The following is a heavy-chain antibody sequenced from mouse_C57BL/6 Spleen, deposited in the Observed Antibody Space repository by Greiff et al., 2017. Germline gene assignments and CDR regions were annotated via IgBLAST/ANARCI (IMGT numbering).Heavy chain of an antibody. CDR2: IRNKANNHAT. J-gene: IGHJ3*01. CDR1: GFTFSDAW. D-gene: IGHD4-1*01. V-gene: IGHV6-6*01. CDR3: TRTGFAY. Sequence: EVKLVESGGGLVPPGGSMKLSCAASGFTFSDAWMDWVRQSPETGLEWVAEIRNKANNHATYYAESVKGRFTISRDDSKSSVYLQMNSLRAEDTGIYYCTRTGFAYWGQGTLVTVSA.